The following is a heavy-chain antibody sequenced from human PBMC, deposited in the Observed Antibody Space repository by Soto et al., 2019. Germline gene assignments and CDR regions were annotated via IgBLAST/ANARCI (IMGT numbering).Heavy chain of an antibody. Sequence: EVQLVESGGGLVKTGGSLRLSCAASGFTFSSYSMNWVRQAPGKGLEWVSSISSSSSYIYYADSVKGRFTISRDNAKNSLYLEMNSLRAEDTAVYYCAREKSSGPRAYYYGMDVWGQGTTVTVSS. CDR3: AREKSSGPRAYYYGMDV. J-gene: IGHJ6*02. D-gene: IGHD3-22*01. CDR2: ISSSSSYI. V-gene: IGHV3-21*01. CDR1: GFTFSSYS.